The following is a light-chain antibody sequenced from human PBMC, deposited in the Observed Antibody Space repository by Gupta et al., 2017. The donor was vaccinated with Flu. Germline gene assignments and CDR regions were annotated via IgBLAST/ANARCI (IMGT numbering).Light chain of an antibody. V-gene: IGLV6-57*01. Sequence: FMLTQSHHLSESPEKTVALCCTRSCSSIATTYVQWYKQRPGSSPNTVIFEDDRRPSGVPDRFSGSIDSSSNAASLTISGLKTEDEADYCCQSYYSVTRDVVFGGRTKLTVL. CDR1: CSSIATTY. CDR2: EDD. CDR3: QSYYSVTRDVV. J-gene: IGLJ2*01.